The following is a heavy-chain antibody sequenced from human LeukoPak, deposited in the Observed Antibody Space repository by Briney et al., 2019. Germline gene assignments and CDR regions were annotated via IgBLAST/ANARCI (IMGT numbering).Heavy chain of an antibody. CDR3: AKDRSGSWETFDS. V-gene: IGHV3-23*01. J-gene: IGHJ4*02. CDR2: ISGSGSIT. Sequence: GGSLRHSSPASGFTFSSRGVSWVRQAPGKGLEWVSGISGSGSITYYADAVKGRFTISRDNSKNTLYLQMNSLRAEDTALYYCAKDRSGSWETFDSWGQGTRVSVSS. CDR1: GFTFSSRG. D-gene: IGHD6-13*01.